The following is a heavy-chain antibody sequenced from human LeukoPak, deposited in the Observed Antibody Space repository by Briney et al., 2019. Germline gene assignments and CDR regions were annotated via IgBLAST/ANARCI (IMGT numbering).Heavy chain of an antibody. CDR1: GFTFNVYG. CDR3: ARRAAGRPGADYFQH. CDR2: ISASSSSI. Sequence: PGGSLRLSCAASGFTFNVYGIHWVRQAVGKGLEWVSYISASSSSIYYADSVKGRFTISRDNAKNSLYLQMNSLRDEDTAVYYCARRAAGRPGADYFQHWGQGILVTVSS. D-gene: IGHD3-10*01. J-gene: IGHJ1*01. V-gene: IGHV3-48*02.